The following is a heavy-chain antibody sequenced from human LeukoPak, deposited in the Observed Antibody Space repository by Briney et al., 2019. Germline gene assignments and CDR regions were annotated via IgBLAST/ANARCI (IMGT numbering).Heavy chain of an antibody. CDR2: IYYSGST. Sequence: SETLSLTCTVSGGSISSYYWSWIRQPPGKGLEWIGYIYYSGSTNYNPSLKSRVTISVDTSKNQFSLKLSSVTAADTAVYYCARHANYDIYYYYFDYWGQGTLVTVSS. V-gene: IGHV4-59*08. J-gene: IGHJ4*02. CDR1: GGSISSYY. D-gene: IGHD3-9*01. CDR3: ARHANYDIYYYYFDY.